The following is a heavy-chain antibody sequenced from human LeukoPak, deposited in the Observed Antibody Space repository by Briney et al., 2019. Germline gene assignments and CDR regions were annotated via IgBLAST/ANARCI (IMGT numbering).Heavy chain of an antibody. V-gene: IGHV4-59*01. CDR2: IYYSGST. Sequence: PSETLSLTCTVSGGSISSYYWSWIRQPPGKGLEWIGYIYYSGSTNYNPSLKSRVTISVDTSKNQFSLKLKSVTAADTAVYYCARGRGYCSGGSCQRRFDPWGQGTLVTVSS. CDR3: ARGRGYCSGGSCQRRFDP. D-gene: IGHD2-15*01. CDR1: GGSISSYY. J-gene: IGHJ5*02.